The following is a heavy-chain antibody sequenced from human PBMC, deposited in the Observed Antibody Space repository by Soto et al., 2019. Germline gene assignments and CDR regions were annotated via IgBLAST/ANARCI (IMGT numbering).Heavy chain of an antibody. D-gene: IGHD1-1*01. Sequence: SETLTLTCTVSGASISGFYWSWIRKSAGKGLEWIGRIYATGTTDYNPSLKSRVMMSVDTSKKQFSLKLRSVTAADTAVYHCVRDGTKTLRDWFDPWGQGISVTVSS. CDR1: GASISGFY. J-gene: IGHJ5*02. V-gene: IGHV4-4*07. CDR2: IYATGTT. CDR3: VRDGTKTLRDWFDP.